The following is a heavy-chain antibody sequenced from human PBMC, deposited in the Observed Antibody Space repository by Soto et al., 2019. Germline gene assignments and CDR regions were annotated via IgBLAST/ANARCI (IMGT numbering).Heavy chain of an antibody. J-gene: IGHJ6*02. CDR3: GGLYYYYGMDV. CDR1: GGSFSGYY. V-gene: IGHV4-34*01. CDR2: INHSGST. Sequence: SETLSLTCAVYGGSFSGYYWSWIRQPPGKGLEWIGEINHSGSTNYNPSLKSRVTISVDTSKSQFSLKLSSVTAADTAVYYCGGLYYYYGMDVWGQGTTVTVSS.